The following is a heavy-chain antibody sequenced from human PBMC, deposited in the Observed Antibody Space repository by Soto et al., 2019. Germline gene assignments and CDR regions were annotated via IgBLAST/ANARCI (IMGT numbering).Heavy chain of an antibody. Sequence: QVQLVQSGAEVKKSGASVKVSCKASGYTFTSYDINWVRQATGQGLEWMGWMNPNSGNTGYAQKFQGRVTLTRDTSISTAYMELSSLRSEDTAVYYCVRGVWGKLCFDSWGQGSLVTVSS. CDR1: GYTFTSYD. V-gene: IGHV1-8*01. CDR3: VRGVWGKLCFDS. D-gene: IGHD3-16*01. J-gene: IGHJ4*02. CDR2: MNPNSGNT.